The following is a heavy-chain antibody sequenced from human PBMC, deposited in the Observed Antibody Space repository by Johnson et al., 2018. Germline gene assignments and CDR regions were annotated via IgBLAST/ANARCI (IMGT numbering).Heavy chain of an antibody. D-gene: IGHD3-22*01. CDR3: AGTLNYYDCSGYYPDAFDI. J-gene: IGHJ3*02. Sequence: QVQLQESGPGLVKPSETLSLTCTVSGGSISSYYWSWIRQPPGKGLEWIGYIYYSGSTNYNPSLKSRVTISVDTSKNPFSLKLSSVTAADTAVEYCAGTLNYYDCSGYYPDAFDIWGQGTMVTVSS. CDR1: GGSISSYY. V-gene: IGHV4-59*01. CDR2: IYYSGST.